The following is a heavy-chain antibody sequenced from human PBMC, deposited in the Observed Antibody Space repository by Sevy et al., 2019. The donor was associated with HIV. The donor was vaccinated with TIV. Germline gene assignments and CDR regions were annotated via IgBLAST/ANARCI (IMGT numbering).Heavy chain of an antibody. CDR2: ISHDGSNK. D-gene: IGHD3-10*01. J-gene: IGHJ4*02. CDR3: ARGERISMVRGIIPSFDY. CDR1: GFTLGSYT. V-gene: IGHV3-30-3*01. Sequence: GGSLRLSCAASGFTLGSYTMNWVRQAPGKGLEWVAVISHDGSNKYYADSVKGRFTISRDNSKNTLYLQMNSLRAEDTAVYYCARGERISMVRGIIPSFDYWGQGTLVTVSS.